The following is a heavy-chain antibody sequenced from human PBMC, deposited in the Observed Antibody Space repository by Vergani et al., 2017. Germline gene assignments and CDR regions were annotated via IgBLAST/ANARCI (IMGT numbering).Heavy chain of an antibody. CDR3: ARXCWVSQGVGAFET. J-gene: IGHJ3*02. CDR2: VFHSGSA. Sequence: QVQLQESGPGLVKPSETLSLTCSVSGYSISRGYYWGWIRQPPGKGLEWIATVFHSGSAYYNPSLRRRVTISVETSKNQFSLRLTTLTAADTAVYYCARXCWVSQGVGAFETWGRGTEVSVSS. CDR1: GYSISRGYY. D-gene: IGHD3-16*01. V-gene: IGHV4-38-2*02.